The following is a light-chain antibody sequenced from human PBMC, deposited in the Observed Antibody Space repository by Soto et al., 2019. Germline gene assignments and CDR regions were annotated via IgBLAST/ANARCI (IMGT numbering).Light chain of an antibody. Sequence: HSVLTQPPSASGTPGQRVTISCSGSSSNIGSNSVNWYQQLPGTAPKLLIYKNNQRPSGVPDRFSGSKSGTSASLVISGLQSEDEADYYCAAWHDSLNGRVFGGGTKLTVL. CDR1: SSNIGSNS. CDR3: AAWHDSLNGRV. J-gene: IGLJ3*02. V-gene: IGLV1-44*01. CDR2: KNN.